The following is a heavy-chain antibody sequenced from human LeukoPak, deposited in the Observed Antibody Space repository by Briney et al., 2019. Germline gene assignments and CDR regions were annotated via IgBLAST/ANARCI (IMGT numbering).Heavy chain of an antibody. J-gene: IGHJ4*02. CDR2: INPNSGGT. CDR3: ARDSSGGWPTTVDY. CDR1: GYTFTGYY. V-gene: IGHV1-2*02. D-gene: IGHD6-19*01. Sequence: GASVKVSCKASGYTFTGYYMHWVRQAPGQGLEWMGWINPNSGGTNYAQKFQGRVTMTRDTSISTAYMELSRLRSDDTAVYYCARDSSGGWPTTVDYWGQGTLVTVSS.